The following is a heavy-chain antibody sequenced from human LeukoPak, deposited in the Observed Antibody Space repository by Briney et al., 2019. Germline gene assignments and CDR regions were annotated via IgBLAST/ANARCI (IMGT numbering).Heavy chain of an antibody. J-gene: IGHJ4*02. CDR2: IIPILGIA. CDR3: ASPADIAVAGTPFDY. D-gene: IGHD6-19*01. CDR1: GGTFSSYA. Sequence: ASVKVSCKASGGTFSSYAISWVRQAPGQGLEWMGRIIPILGIANYAQKFQGRVTITADKSTGTAYMELSSLRSEDTAVYYCASPADIAVAGTPFDYWGQGTLVTVSS. V-gene: IGHV1-69*04.